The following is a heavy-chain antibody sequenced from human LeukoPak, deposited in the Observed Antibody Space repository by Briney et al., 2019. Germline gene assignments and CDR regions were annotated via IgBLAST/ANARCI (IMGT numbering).Heavy chain of an antibody. CDR1: GFTFSTYA. V-gene: IGHV3-23*01. D-gene: IGHD3-10*01. J-gene: IGHJ4*02. CDR3: AKDLLTGSGSYPHPYYFDY. CDR2: ISGSGGTT. Sequence: GGSMRLSCAASGFTFSTYAMSWDRQAPGKGLEWVSGISGSGGTTHYADSVKGRFTISRDNSKSTLYLQMNGLRAEDTAVYYCAKDLLTGSGSYPHPYYFDYWGQGTQATVSS.